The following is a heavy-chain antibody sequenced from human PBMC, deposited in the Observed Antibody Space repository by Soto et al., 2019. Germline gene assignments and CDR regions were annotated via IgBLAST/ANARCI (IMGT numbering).Heavy chain of an antibody. CDR1: GGSVTTTSYY. J-gene: IGHJ4*02. V-gene: IGHV4-39*01. Sequence: QLQLQESGPGQVKPSETLSLTCTVSGGSVTTTSYYWGWIRQPPGKGLEWIGNIYYSGNTQYNSSLKRRITISVDTSKHQFSLKLTSVTAADTAVYFCARGRASGWPHFDFWGQGTLVAVSS. D-gene: IGHD6-19*01. CDR2: IYYSGNT. CDR3: ARGRASGWPHFDF.